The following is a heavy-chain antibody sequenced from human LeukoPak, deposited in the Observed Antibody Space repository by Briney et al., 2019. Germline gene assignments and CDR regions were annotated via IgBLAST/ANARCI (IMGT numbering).Heavy chain of an antibody. D-gene: IGHD3-3*01. CDR1: GGSISSYY. J-gene: IGHJ4*02. CDR3: ARGYDYQNFDY. V-gene: IGHV4-4*07. Sequence: ASETLSLTCPVSGGSISSYYWSWIRQPAGKGLEWIGRIYTDGSTNFHPSLKSRVTLSVDTSKNQFSLRLSSVTAADTAVYYCARGYDYQNFDYWGQGTLVTVSS. CDR2: IYTDGST.